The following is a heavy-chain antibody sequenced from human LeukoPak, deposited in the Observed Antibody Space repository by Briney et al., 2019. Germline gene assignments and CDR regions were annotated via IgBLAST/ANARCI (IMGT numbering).Heavy chain of an antibody. D-gene: IGHD3/OR15-3a*01. CDR2: IYHSGNT. J-gene: IGHJ4*02. CDR1: GYSISSGYY. CDR3: ARQTGSGLFTLP. V-gene: IGHV4-38-2*02. Sequence: SETLSLTCTVSGYSISSGYYWGWIRQPPGKGLEWIGSIYHSGNTYYNASLKSRVTISIDTSKNQISLRLTSVTATDTAMYYCARQTGSGLFTLPGGQGTLVTVSS.